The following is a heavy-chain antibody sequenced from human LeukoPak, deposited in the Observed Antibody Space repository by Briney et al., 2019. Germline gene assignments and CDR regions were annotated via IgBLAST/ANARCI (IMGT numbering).Heavy chain of an antibody. CDR2: ISGSGGST. J-gene: IGHJ4*02. CDR3: AKDKYSSGWYDY. Sequence: GGSLRLSCAASGFTFSSYWMHWVRQAPGKGLEWVSAISGSGGSTYYADSVKGRFTISRDNSKNTLYLQMNSLRAEDTAVYYCAKDKYSSGWYDYWGQGTLVTVSS. V-gene: IGHV3-23*01. D-gene: IGHD6-19*01. CDR1: GFTFSSYW.